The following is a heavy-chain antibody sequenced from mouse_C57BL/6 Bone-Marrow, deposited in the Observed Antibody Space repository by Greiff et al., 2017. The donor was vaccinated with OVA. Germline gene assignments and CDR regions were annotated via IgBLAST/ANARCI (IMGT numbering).Heavy chain of an antibody. CDR3: ARLGLLDY. D-gene: IGHD2-4*01. CDR1: GYTFTSYG. V-gene: IGHV1-81*01. J-gene: IGHJ2*01. CDR2: IYPRSGNT. Sequence: QVQLQQSGAELARPGASVKLSYKASGYTFTSYGISWVKQRTGQGLEWIGEIYPRSGNTYYNEKFKGKATLTADKSSSTAYMELRSLTSEDSAVYFCARLGLLDYWGQGTTLTVSS.